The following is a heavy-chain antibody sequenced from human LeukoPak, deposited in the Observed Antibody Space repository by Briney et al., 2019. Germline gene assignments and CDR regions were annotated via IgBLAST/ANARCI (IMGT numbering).Heavy chain of an antibody. Sequence: SETLSLTCTVSGGSISSGGYYWSWIRQHPGKGLEWIGYIYYSGSTYYNPFLKSRVTISVDTSKNQFSLKLSSVTAADTAVYYCARKRGGPAAILGERPYYFDYWGQGTLVTVSS. J-gene: IGHJ4*02. CDR2: IYYSGST. D-gene: IGHD2-2*02. CDR1: GGSISSGGYY. V-gene: IGHV4-31*03. CDR3: ARKRGGPAAILGERPYYFDY.